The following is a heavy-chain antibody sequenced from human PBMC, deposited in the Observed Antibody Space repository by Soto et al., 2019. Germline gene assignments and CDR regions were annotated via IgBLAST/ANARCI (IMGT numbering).Heavy chain of an antibody. D-gene: IGHD3-16*01. CDR3: ARQAYDYDYLWGRPHWFDP. Sequence: SETMSLTCTVSGGSIATSSYYWGWINKPPGKGLEWIGSIYYSGTTYYNPSLKSRVTISVDTSKNQFSLKLSSVTAADTAVFYCARQAYDYDYLWGRPHWFDPWGQGTLVTVSS. V-gene: IGHV4-39*01. CDR2: IYYSGTT. CDR1: GGSIATSSYY. J-gene: IGHJ5*02.